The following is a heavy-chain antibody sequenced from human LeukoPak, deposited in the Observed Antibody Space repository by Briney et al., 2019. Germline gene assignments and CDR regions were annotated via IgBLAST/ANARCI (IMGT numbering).Heavy chain of an antibody. Sequence: SETLSLACTVSGGSISSYYWSWIRQPPGKGLEWIGYIYYSGSTNYNPSLKSRVTISVDTSKNQFSLKLSSVTAADTAVYYCARGVSSDYWGQGTLVTVSS. CDR2: IYYSGST. CDR3: ARGVSSDY. D-gene: IGHD5/OR15-5a*01. V-gene: IGHV4-59*01. J-gene: IGHJ4*02. CDR1: GGSISSYY.